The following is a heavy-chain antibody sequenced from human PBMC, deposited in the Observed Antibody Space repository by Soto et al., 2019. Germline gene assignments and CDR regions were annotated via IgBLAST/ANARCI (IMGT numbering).Heavy chain of an antibody. CDR2: ISYDGSNK. CDR1: GFTFSSYA. V-gene: IGHV3-30-3*01. J-gene: IGHJ4*02. Sequence: LSCAASGFTFSSYAMHWVRQAPGKGLEWVAVISYDGSNKYYADSVKGRFTISRDNSKNTLYLQMNSLRAEDTAVYYCARDREQQLAYCDYWGQGTLVTVSS. CDR3: ARDREQQLAYCDY. D-gene: IGHD6-13*01.